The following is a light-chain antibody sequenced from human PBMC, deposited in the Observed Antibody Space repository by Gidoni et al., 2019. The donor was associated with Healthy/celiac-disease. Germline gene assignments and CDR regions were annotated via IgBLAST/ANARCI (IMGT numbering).Light chain of an antibody. CDR2: DAS. Sequence: IVLTQSPATLSFSPGERATISCRASQSVSSYLAWYQQKPGQAPRLLIYDASNRASGIPARFSGSGSGTDFTLTISSLEPEDFAVYYCQQRSNWPLTFGGGTKVEIK. CDR3: QQRSNWPLT. CDR1: QSVSSY. J-gene: IGKJ4*01. V-gene: IGKV3-11*01.